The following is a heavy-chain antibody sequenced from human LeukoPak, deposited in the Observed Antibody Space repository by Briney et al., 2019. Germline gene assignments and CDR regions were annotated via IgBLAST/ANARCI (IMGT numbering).Heavy chain of an antibody. CDR3: AKDPSPTPEDY. Sequence: GRSLRLSCAASGFTFSSYGMHWVRQAPGKGLEWVAVISYDGSNKYYADSVKGRFTISRDNSKNTLYLQMDSLRAEDTAVYYCAKDPSPTPEDYWGQGTLVTVSS. CDR1: GFTFSSYG. CDR2: ISYDGSNK. V-gene: IGHV3-30*18. J-gene: IGHJ4*02.